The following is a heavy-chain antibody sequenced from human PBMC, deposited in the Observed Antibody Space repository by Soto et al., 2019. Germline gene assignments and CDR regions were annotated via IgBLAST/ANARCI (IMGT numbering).Heavy chain of an antibody. V-gene: IGHV5-10-1*01. CDR2: IDPSDSYT. CDR3: ARRRTVGAHTDYYYGMYV. D-gene: IGHD1-26*01. J-gene: IGHJ6*02. Sequence: LGESLKISCKGSGYSFTSYWISWVRQLPGKGLEWMGRIDPSDSYTNYSPSFQGHVTISADKSISTAYLQWSSLKASDTATYYCARRRTVGAHTDYYYGMYVWGQGTTVTVSS. CDR1: GYSFTSYW.